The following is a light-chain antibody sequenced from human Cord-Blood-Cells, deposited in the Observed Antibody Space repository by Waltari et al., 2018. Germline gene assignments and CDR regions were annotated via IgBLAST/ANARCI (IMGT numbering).Light chain of an antibody. CDR1: QSISSY. CDR3: QQSYSTPYT. CDR2: AAY. J-gene: IGKJ2*01. Sequence: DIQMTQSPSSLSASVGDRVTITCRASQSISSYLNWYQQKPAKDPKLLIYAAYSLQSGVPSRFSGSGSGTDFTLTISSLQPEDFATYYCQQSYSTPYTFGQGTKLEIK. V-gene: IGKV1-39*01.